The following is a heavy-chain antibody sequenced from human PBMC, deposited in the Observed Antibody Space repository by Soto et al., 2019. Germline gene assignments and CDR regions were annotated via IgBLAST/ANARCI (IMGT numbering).Heavy chain of an antibody. CDR2: IWYDGSNK. V-gene: IGHV3-33*01. Sequence: GGSLRLSWAASGFTFSSYGMHWVRQAPDKGLEWVTVIWYDGSNKYYADSVKCRFTISRDNSKITLYLQMNSLRAEDTAVYYCSRDLSVAGRLGEFDIGGQGTMVTVSS. J-gene: IGHJ3*02. CDR1: GFTFSSYG. D-gene: IGHD6-19*01. CDR3: SRDLSVAGRLGEFDI.